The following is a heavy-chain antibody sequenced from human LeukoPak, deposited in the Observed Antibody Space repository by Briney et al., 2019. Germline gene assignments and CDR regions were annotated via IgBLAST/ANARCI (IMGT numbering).Heavy chain of an antibody. D-gene: IGHD2-2*01. Sequence: PSETLSLTCTVSGVSFSSFYWSWIRQPPGKGLEWIGYIYYSGSPNYNPPLKSRVTISVDTSKNQFSLKLSSVTAADTAVYYCARWPNCSSTSCPLDYWGQGTLVTVSS. J-gene: IGHJ4*02. CDR2: IYYSGSP. V-gene: IGHV4-59*01. CDR1: GVSFSSFY. CDR3: ARWPNCSSTSCPLDY.